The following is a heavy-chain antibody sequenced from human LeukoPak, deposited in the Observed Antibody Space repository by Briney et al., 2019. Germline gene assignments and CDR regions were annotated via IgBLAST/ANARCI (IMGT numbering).Heavy chain of an antibody. CDR3: AREDGYCSGGNCYSYFDS. CDR1: GFTFNHFW. V-gene: IGHV3-7*01. Sequence: PGGSLRLSCAASGFTFNHFWMSWIRQAPGKGLEWVAYIKKTGSETYYVDSVKGRFTITRDNTRNSLFLQMYSLRAEDTAVYFCAREDGYCSGGNCYSYFDSWGQGTLSPSPQ. CDR2: IKKTGSET. D-gene: IGHD2-15*01. J-gene: IGHJ4*02.